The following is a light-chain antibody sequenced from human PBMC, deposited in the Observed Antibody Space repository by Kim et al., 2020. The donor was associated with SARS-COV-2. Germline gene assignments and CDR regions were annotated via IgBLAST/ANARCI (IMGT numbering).Light chain of an antibody. J-gene: IGKJ5*01. CDR2: ATS. CDR1: QTISSY. Sequence: DIQMTQSPSSLSASVGDTVTITCRASQTISSYLNWYQQNPGKAPKLLIYATSSLQSGVPSRFSGSGSGTDFTLTISSLQPEDFATYYCQQSYSMPMTFGQGTRLEIK. V-gene: IGKV1-39*01. CDR3: QQSYSMPMT.